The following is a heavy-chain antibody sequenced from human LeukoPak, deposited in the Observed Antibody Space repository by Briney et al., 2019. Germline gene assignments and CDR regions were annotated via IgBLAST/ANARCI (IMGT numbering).Heavy chain of an antibody. J-gene: IGHJ4*02. Sequence: ASVKVSCKASGYTLTTHGISWVRQAPGQGLEWMGWISAYNGNTNYAQKLQGRVTMTTDTSTSTAYMELRSLRSDDTAVYYCARCLGVRGVIRPFDYWGQGTLVTVSS. V-gene: IGHV1-18*01. CDR1: GYTLTTHG. CDR2: ISAYNGNT. CDR3: ARCLGVRGVIRPFDY. D-gene: IGHD3-10*01.